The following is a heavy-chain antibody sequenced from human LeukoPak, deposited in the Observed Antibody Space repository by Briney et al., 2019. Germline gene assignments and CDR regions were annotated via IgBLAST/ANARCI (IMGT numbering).Heavy chain of an antibody. D-gene: IGHD7-27*01. J-gene: IGHJ4*02. V-gene: IGHV3-15*01. CDR2: IKSKTDGGTT. CDR1: GFTFSSYG. CDR3: TTDVRTGQFDY. Sequence: GRSLRLSCAASGFTFSSYGMHWVRQAPGKGLEWVGRIKSKTDGGTTDYAAPVKGRFTISRDDSKNTLYLQMNSLKTEDTAVYYCTTDVRTGQFDYWGQGTLVTVSS.